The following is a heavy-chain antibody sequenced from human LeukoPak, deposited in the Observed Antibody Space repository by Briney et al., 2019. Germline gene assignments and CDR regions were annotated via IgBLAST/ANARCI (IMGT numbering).Heavy chain of an antibody. J-gene: IGHJ4*02. V-gene: IGHV3-30*04. CDR2: ISYDGINQ. Sequence: PRGALRLSCATSGFTFSSYAMHWVRQAPGKGLEWVALISYDGINQYYADSVKGRFIISRDNSKNTLYLQLNSLRLEDTAVYYCTLATFGVVYYFDYWGQGTLVTVSS. D-gene: IGHD2-8*01. CDR3: TLATFGVVYYFDY. CDR1: GFTFSSYA.